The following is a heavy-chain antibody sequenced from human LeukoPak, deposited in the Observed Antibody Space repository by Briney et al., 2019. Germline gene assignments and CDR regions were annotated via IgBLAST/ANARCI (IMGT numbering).Heavy chain of an antibody. V-gene: IGHV3-30*02. Sequence: PGGSLRLSCAASGFTFSTYGMHWVRQAPGKGLEWVAFIRYDGNNEYYADSVKGRFTISRDNSKNTLYLQMNSLRLEDTALYYCAKGRDSSCWSDYWGQGTLVTVSS. CDR1: GFTFSTYG. CDR3: AKGRDSSCWSDY. D-gene: IGHD6-13*01. CDR2: IRYDGNNE. J-gene: IGHJ4*02.